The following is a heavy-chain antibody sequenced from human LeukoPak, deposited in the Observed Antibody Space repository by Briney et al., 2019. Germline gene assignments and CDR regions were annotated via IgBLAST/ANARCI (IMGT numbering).Heavy chain of an antibody. CDR2: INHSGST. J-gene: IGHJ4*02. V-gene: IGHV4-34*01. CDR3: ARGQVSDY. Sequence: SETLSLTCAVYGGSFSGYYWSWIRQPPGKGLEWIGEINHSGSTNYNPSLKSRVTISVDTSKNQFSLKLSSVTAADTAVYYCARGQVSDYWGQGTLVTVSS. CDR1: GGSFSGYY. D-gene: IGHD6-6*01.